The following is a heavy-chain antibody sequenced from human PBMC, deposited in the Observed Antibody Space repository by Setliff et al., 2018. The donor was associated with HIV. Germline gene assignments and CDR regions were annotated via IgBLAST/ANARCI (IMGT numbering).Heavy chain of an antibody. V-gene: IGHV4-59*11. D-gene: IGHD2-21*02. CDR2: VHDSGST. Sequence: SETLSLTCTVSGGSIRNHYWSWIRQPPGKALEWIGYVHDSGSTSYKPSLDSRVAMSVDTSKNQFSLRLTSVAAADTAVYYCARVVTGNFDYWGQGNMVTVSS. CDR1: GGSIRNHY. J-gene: IGHJ4*02. CDR3: ARVVTGNFDY.